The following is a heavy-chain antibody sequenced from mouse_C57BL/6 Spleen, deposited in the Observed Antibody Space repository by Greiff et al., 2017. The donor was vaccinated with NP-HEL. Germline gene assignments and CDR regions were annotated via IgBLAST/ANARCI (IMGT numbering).Heavy chain of an antibody. V-gene: IGHV1-18*01. CDR2: INPNNGGT. D-gene: IGHD1-1*01. CDR1: GYTFTDYN. J-gene: IGHJ4*01. Sequence: VQLQQSGPELVKPGASVKIPCKASGYTFTDYNMDWVKQSHGKSLEWIGDINPNNGGTIYNQKFKGKATLTVDKSSSTAYMELRSLTSEDTAVYYCATSYYYGSSYGAMDYWGRGTSVTVSS. CDR3: ATSYYYGSSYGAMDY.